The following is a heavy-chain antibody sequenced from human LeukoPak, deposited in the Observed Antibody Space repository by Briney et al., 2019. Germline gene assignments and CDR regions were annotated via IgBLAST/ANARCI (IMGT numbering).Heavy chain of an antibody. V-gene: IGHV3-33*01. CDR1: GFTFSNYG. CDR2: IWYDGSNK. CDR3: AGNYGPYYFDY. J-gene: IGHJ4*02. Sequence: GGSLRLSCAASGFTFSNYGMHWVRQAPGKGLERVAVIWYDGSNKYYADSVKGRFTISRDNSKNTLYLQMNSLRAEDTAVYYCAGNYGPYYFDYWGQGTLVTVSS. D-gene: IGHD3-10*01.